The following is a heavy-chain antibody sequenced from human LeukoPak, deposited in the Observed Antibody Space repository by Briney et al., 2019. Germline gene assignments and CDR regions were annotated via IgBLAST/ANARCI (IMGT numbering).Heavy chain of an antibody. J-gene: IGHJ4*02. CDR2: ISDRGSRT. D-gene: IGHD3-22*01. CDR3: AKRGVVIRVILVGFHKEAYYFDS. CDR1: GITLSDYG. Sequence: AGGSLRLSCPVSGITLSDYGMSWVRQAPGKGLEWVAGISDRGSRTNYADSVKGRFTISTDHPKNTLYLQMNSLRAEDTAVYFCAKRGVVIRVILVGFHKEAYYFDSWGQGALVTVSP. V-gene: IGHV3-23*01.